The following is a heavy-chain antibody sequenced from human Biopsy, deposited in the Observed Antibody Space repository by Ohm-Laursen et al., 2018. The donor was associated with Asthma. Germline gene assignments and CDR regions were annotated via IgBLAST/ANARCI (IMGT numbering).Heavy chain of an antibody. V-gene: IGHV1-24*01. CDR3: VSDFPKDYVRYNFQF. Sequence: GSSVTVSCKISGYSLTDLSMHWVRQAPGQWLEWMGGHDLEEGGTVNARRFQGRVTMTEDTSTDTAYMELSSLSSDDTAVYYCVSDFPKDYVRYNFQFWGQGTLVTVSS. J-gene: IGHJ4*02. CDR2: HDLEEGGT. D-gene: IGHD4-17*01. CDR1: GYSLTDLS.